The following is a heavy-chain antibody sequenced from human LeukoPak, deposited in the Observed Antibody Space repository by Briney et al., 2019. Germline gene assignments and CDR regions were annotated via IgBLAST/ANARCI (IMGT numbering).Heavy chain of an antibody. V-gene: IGHV3-7*01. Sequence: GGSLRLSCAASGFTFSSYWMSWVRQAPGKGLEWVANIKQDGSEKYYVDSVKGRFTISRDNAKNSPYLQMNSLRAEDTAVYYCARDNLYYYGSGSFLDYWGQGTLVTVSS. J-gene: IGHJ4*02. CDR1: GFTFSSYW. D-gene: IGHD3-10*01. CDR3: ARDNLYYYGSGSFLDY. CDR2: IKQDGSEK.